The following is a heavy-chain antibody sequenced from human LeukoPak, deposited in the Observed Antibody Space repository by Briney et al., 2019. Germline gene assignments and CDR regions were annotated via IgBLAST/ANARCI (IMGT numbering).Heavy chain of an antibody. CDR3: ARGYSSSHYYYYMDV. Sequence: SETLXLTCTVSGGSISSYYWSWIRQPPGKGLEWIGYIYYSGSTNYNPSLKSRVTISVDTSKNQFSLKLSSVTAADTAVYYCARGYSSSHYYYYMDVWGKGTTVTVSS. V-gene: IGHV4-59*01. CDR2: IYYSGST. J-gene: IGHJ6*03. CDR1: GGSISSYY. D-gene: IGHD6-13*01.